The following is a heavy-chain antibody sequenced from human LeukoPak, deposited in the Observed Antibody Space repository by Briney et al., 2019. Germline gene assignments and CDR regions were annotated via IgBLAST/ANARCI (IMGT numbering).Heavy chain of an antibody. CDR2: IKLDGSEK. J-gene: IGHJ4*02. Sequence: GGSLRLSCVASGFSFGKYWMSWVRQAPGKGLEWVANIKLDGSEKNYVDSVKGRFTISRDNAKNSLYLQMDSLRAEDTAVYYCARDFDRSGDYHHFDVWGQGTLVTVSS. CDR1: GFSFGKYW. CDR3: ARDFDRSGDYHHFDV. V-gene: IGHV3-7*01. D-gene: IGHD3-9*01.